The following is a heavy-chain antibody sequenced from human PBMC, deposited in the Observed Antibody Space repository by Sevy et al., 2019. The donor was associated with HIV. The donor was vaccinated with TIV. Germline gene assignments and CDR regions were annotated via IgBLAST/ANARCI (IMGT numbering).Heavy chain of an antibody. CDR1: GISLTTYA. V-gene: IGHV1-69*06. D-gene: IGHD5-12*01. J-gene: IGHJ4*02. CDR3: ARRLRGERGYDLLSAFDL. CDR2: IMPFMAST. Sequence: ASVKVSCKASGISLTTYAISWVRQAPGQGLEWMGGIMPFMASTTVNYAQQFQGRVTITADKSTSTVFMEVSSLRFDDTAVYYCARRLRGERGYDLLSAFDLWGQGTLVTVSS.